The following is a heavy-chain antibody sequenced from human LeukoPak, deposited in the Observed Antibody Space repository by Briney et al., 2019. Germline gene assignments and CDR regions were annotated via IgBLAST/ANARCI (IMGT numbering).Heavy chain of an antibody. CDR1: GFTFSITY. CDR3: ARDAGYGYDRFDY. Sequence: GGSLRLSCAASGFTFSITYMAWVRQTPGKGLEWVANIKEDGSDKNYVDSMKGRFTISRDNAKNSLYLQMNSLRVEDTAVYYCARDAGYGYDRFDYWGQGTRVTVSS. J-gene: IGHJ4*02. D-gene: IGHD5-18*01. CDR2: IKEDGSDK. V-gene: IGHV3-7*01.